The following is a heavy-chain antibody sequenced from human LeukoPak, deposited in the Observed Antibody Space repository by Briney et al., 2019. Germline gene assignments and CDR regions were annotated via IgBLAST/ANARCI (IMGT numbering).Heavy chain of an antibody. CDR3: ARGRQWLVD. V-gene: IGHV4-59*08. D-gene: IGHD6-19*01. CDR1: GGSISSYY. J-gene: IGHJ4*02. CDR2: IYYSGST. Sequence: SETLSLTCTVSGGSISSYYWSWIRQTPGKGLGWIGYIYYSGSTNYNPSLKSRVTISVDTSKNQFSLKLSSVTAADTAVYYCARGRQWLVDWGQGTLVTVSS.